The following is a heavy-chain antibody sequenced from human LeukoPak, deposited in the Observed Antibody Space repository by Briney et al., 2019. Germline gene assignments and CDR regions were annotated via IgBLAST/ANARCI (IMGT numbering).Heavy chain of an antibody. CDR3: ARRFDS. CDR2: IGPGGDI. Sequence: GGTLRLSCVASGFSFTAYSMNWVRQAPGRGLEWISYIGPGGDIYYADSVTGRFTVSRDIAKNSLYLQMNGLRVEDTAVYYCARRFDSWGQGTLVTVSS. CDR1: GFSFTAYS. V-gene: IGHV3-48*01. J-gene: IGHJ4*02.